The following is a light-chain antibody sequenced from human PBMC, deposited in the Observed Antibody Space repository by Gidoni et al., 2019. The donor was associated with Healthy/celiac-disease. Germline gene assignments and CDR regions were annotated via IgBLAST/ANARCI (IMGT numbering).Light chain of an antibody. J-gene: IGKJ2*01. Sequence: DIVMTQSPLSLPVTPGEPASISCRSSQSLLHSNGYNYLDWYLQKPGQSPQLLIYLGSNRVSGVPDRFSGSGSGTDFTLKISRVEAEDVGVYYCMQALQTPDTFXQXTKLEIK. CDR3: MQALQTPDT. V-gene: IGKV2-28*01. CDR1: QSLLHSNGYNY. CDR2: LGS.